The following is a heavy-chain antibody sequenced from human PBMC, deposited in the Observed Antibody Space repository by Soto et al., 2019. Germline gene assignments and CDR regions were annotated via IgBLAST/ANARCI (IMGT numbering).Heavy chain of an antibody. J-gene: IGHJ6*02. V-gene: IGHV3-30-3*01. CDR1: GFTFRNYA. Sequence: QVQLVESGGGVVQPGGSLRLSCAASGFTFRNYAMHWVRQAPGKGLECLAVIAYDGSNAFYRDSVKGRFTISRDKSKNRLYLHMNSLRSEDTGVYYCARGDREDILVVVGARPGEYGIDIWGQGTTVTVSS. CDR3: ARGDREDILVVVGARPGEYGIDI. CDR2: IAYDGSNA. D-gene: IGHD2-15*01.